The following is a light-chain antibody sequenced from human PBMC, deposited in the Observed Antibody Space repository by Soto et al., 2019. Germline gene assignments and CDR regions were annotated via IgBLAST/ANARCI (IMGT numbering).Light chain of an antibody. Sequence: QSVLTQPPSAYGTPGQRVTISCSGSGSNIGSHTVNWYQQLPGTAPKLLIYTDDQRPSAVPDRFSGSKSGTSASLAISGLQSEDEADYHCVTWDDSLNGPVFGGGTKLTVL. J-gene: IGLJ2*01. CDR1: GSNIGSHT. CDR3: VTWDDSLNGPV. V-gene: IGLV1-44*01. CDR2: TDD.